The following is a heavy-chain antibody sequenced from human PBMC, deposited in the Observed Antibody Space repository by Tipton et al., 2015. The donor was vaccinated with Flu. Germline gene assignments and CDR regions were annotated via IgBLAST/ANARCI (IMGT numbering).Heavy chain of an antibody. CDR3: ARRGYGSYAPIDY. D-gene: IGHD3-10*01. J-gene: IGHJ4*02. CDR2: IYTSGST. V-gene: IGHV4-61*02. Sequence: TLSLTCTVSGASISSAAYYWSWIRQPAGKGLEWIGRIYTSGSTNYNPSLKSRVSISLDTSKNEFSLKVSSVTAAATAVYYCARRGYGSYAPIDYWGQGTLVSVSS. CDR1: GASISSAAYY.